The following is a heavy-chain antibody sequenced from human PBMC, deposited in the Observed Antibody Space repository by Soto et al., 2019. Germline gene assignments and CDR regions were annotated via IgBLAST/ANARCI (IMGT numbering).Heavy chain of an antibody. CDR1: GDSISSSEW. J-gene: IGHJ4*02. V-gene: IGHV4-4*02. Sequence: QVQLQESGPGLVKPSGTLSLNCKVSGDSISSSEWWSWVRQPPGKGLEWIAEIHHSGPTNYNQSLQSRVTITVDKSKNQIALRLPTVTAADTAVYYCARGGITAVRNYYFDHWGQGTLVTVSS. CDR2: IHHSGPT. D-gene: IGHD1-20*01. CDR3: ARGGITAVRNYYFDH.